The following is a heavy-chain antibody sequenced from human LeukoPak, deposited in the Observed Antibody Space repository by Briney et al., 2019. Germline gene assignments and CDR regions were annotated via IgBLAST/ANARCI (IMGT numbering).Heavy chain of an antibody. D-gene: IGHD6-19*01. CDR3: ARYSSGWYDRGFDP. V-gene: IGHV3-7*01. CDR2: IKQDGSEK. CDR1: GFTFSSYC. J-gene: IGHJ5*02. Sequence: GGSLRLSCGASGFTFSSYCMSWVRQAPGKGLEWVANIKQDGSEKYYVDSVKGRFTIYRDNAKNSLYLQMNSLRAEDTAVYYCARYSSGWYDRGFDPWGQGTLVTVSS.